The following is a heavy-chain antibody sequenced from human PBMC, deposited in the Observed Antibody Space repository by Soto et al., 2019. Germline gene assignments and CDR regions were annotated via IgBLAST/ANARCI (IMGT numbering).Heavy chain of an antibody. J-gene: IGHJ6*02. CDR3: AKDIGTRVGAAYYYYYYGMDV. Sequence: GGSLRLSCAASGFTFDDYAMHWVRQAPGKGLEWVSGISWNSGSIGYADSVKGRFTISRDNAKNSLYLQMNSLRAEDTALYYCAKDIGTRVGAAYYYYYYGMDVWGQGTTVTVSS. CDR2: ISWNSGSI. CDR1: GFTFDDYA. D-gene: IGHD1-26*01. V-gene: IGHV3-9*01.